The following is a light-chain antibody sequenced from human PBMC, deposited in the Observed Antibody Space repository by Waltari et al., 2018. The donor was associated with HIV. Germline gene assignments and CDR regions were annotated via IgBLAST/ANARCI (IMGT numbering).Light chain of an antibody. CDR3: MTWHNSAWV. CDR2: FYSDSDK. V-gene: IGLV5-45*02. J-gene: IGLJ3*02. Sequence: QAALTQPSSLSASPGPSSSLTFTLRIALNVASYPLYCYQHKPGSPPQYLLRFYSDSDKHQGSGVPSRFSGSTDASANAGILLISGLQSEDEADYYCMTWHNSAWVFGGGTKLTVL. CDR1: IALNVASYP.